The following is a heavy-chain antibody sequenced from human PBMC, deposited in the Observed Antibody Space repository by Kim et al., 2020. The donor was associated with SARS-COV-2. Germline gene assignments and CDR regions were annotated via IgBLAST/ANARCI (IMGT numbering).Heavy chain of an antibody. CDR3: ARVRIAAAGFDY. J-gene: IGHJ4*02. Sequence: YADSGKGRFTISRDNSKNTLYLQMNNLRAEDTAVYYCARVRIAAAGFDYWGQGTLVTVSS. D-gene: IGHD6-13*01. V-gene: IGHV3-33*01.